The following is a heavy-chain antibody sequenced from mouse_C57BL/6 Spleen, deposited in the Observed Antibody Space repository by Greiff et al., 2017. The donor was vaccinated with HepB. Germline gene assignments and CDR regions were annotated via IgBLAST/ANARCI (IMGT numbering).Heavy chain of an antibody. CDR3: ARAPTDWYFDV. CDR2: INYDGSST. V-gene: IGHV5-16*01. J-gene: IGHJ1*03. D-gene: IGHD1-1*01. Sequence: KLVESEGGLVQPGSSMKLSCTASGFTFSDYYMAWVRQVPEKGLEWVANINYDGSSTYYLDSLKSRFIISRDNAKNILYLQMSSLKSEDTATYYCARAPTDWYFDVWGTGTTVTVSS. CDR1: GFTFSDYY.